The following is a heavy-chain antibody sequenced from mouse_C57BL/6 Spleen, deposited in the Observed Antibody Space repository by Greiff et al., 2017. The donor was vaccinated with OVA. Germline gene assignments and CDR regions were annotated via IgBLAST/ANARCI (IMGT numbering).Heavy chain of an antibody. J-gene: IGHJ4*01. V-gene: IGHV1-80*01. Sequence: VHLVESGAELVKPGASVKISCKASGYAFSSYWMNWVKQRPGKGLEWIGQIYPGDGDTNYNGKFKGKATLTADKSSSTAYMQLSSLTSEDSAVYFCAREGTAQSHYYAMDYWGQGTSVTVSS. CDR1: GYAFSSYW. CDR2: IYPGDGDT. CDR3: AREGTAQSHYYAMDY. D-gene: IGHD3-2*02.